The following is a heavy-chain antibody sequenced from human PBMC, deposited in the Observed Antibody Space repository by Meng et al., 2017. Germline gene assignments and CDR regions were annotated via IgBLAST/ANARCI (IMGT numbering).Heavy chain of an antibody. CDR2: IRSKAYSYAT. CDR1: GLSFSDSA. CDR3: TIDEGDAGADRRYYRDAYYT. V-gene: IGHV3-73*01. D-gene: IGHD2-15*01. Sequence: GGSLRPSGAPSGLSFSDSAMHWVRQASGKGLEWVGRIRSKAYSYATEYAASVKGRFTNSRDDSKNTAYLQMNSLKTEDRTVYYCTIDEGDAGADRRYYRDAYYTWGQGTMVTVSS. J-gene: IGHJ3*02.